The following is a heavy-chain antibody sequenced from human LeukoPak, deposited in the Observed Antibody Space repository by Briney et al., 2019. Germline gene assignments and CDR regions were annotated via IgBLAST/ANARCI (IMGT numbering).Heavy chain of an antibody. CDR2: IRSKAYGGTT. CDR3: ARPRYFDWPWDY. V-gene: IGHV3-49*04. CDR1: GFTFGDYV. J-gene: IGHJ4*02. D-gene: IGHD3-9*01. Sequence: PGGSLRLSCTASGFTFGDYVMSWVRQAPGKGLEWVGFIRSKAYGGTTEYAASVKGRFTISRDNAKNSLYLQMNSLRAEDTAVYYCARPRYFDWPWDYWGQGTLVTVSS.